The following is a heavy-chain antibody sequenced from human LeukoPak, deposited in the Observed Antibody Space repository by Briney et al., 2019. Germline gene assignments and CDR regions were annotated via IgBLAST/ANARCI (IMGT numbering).Heavy chain of an antibody. CDR3: AREVATITVAAAGGIDY. J-gene: IGHJ4*02. CDR1: GYTFTSYD. CDR2: MNPNSGNT. D-gene: IGHD6-13*01. V-gene: IGHV1-8*01. Sequence: ASVKVSCKASGYTFTSYDINWVRQATGQGLEWMGWMNPNSGNTGYAQKFQGRVTMTTDTSTSTAYMELRSLTSDDTAVYYCAREVATITVAAAGGIDYWGQGTLVTVSS.